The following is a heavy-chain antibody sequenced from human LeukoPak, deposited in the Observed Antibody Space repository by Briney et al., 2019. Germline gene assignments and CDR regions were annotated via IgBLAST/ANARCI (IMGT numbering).Heavy chain of an antibody. J-gene: IGHJ5*02. Sequence: SETLSLTCTVSGYSISSGYYWGWIRQPPGKGLEWFGSIYHSGSTYYNPSLKSRVTISVDTSKNQFSLKLSSVTAADTAVYYCARAYDYSKTFMFDTWGQGTLVTVSS. CDR2: IYHSGST. CDR1: GYSISSGYY. V-gene: IGHV4-38-2*02. D-gene: IGHD4-11*01. CDR3: ARAYDYSKTFMFDT.